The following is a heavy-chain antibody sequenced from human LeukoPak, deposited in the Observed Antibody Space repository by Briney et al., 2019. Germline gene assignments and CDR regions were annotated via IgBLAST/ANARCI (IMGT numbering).Heavy chain of an antibody. V-gene: IGHV4-39*07. J-gene: IGHJ4*02. CDR1: GGSISSSSYY. CDR3: ARGLGSRVY. CDR2: IYYTGST. D-gene: IGHD2-15*01. Sequence: PLETLSLTCTVSGGSISSSSYYWGWIRQPPGKGLECIGSIYYTGSTYYNPSLKSRVTISVDTSKNQFSLKLSSVTAADTAVYYCARGLGSRVYWGQGTLVTVSS.